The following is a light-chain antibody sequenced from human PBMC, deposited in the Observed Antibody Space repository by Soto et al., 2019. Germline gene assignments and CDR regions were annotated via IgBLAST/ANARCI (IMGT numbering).Light chain of an antibody. V-gene: IGKV1-13*02. CDR1: QGIGSA. CDR3: QQFNRSPLT. J-gene: IGKJ4*01. Sequence: AIQLTQSPSSLSASVGDRVTIPCRASQGIGSALAWYQQRPGEAPRFLIYDASTLGSGVPLRFSGSGSGTYSTLSISTLQLEDFATYYGQQFNRSPLTFGGGNKVEIK. CDR2: DAS.